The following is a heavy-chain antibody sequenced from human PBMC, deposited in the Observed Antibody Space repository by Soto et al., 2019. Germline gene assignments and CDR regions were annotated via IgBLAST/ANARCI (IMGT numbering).Heavy chain of an antibody. D-gene: IGHD3-22*01. CDR2: ISYDGSNK. J-gene: IGHJ4*02. Sequence: GGSPRLSCAASGFTFSSYAMHWVRQAPGKGLEWVAVISYDGSNKYYADSVKGRFTISRDNSKNTLYLQMNSLRAEDTAVYYCARDPNYYDSSGYYYGYFDYWGQGTLVTVSS. CDR3: ARDPNYYDSSGYYYGYFDY. CDR1: GFTFSSYA. V-gene: IGHV3-30-3*01.